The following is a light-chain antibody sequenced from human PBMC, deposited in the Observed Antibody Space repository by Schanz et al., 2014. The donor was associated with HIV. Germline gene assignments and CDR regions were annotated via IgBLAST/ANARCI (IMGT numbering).Light chain of an antibody. J-gene: IGLJ2*01. V-gene: IGLV1-40*01. CDR1: SSNIGAGYD. CDR3: AAWDDSLNGRV. Sequence: QSVLAQPPSVSGAPGQRVTISCTGTSSNIGAGYDVHWYQLLPGTAPTLLIFDNTNRPSGVPARFSGSKSGSSASLAISGLQADDEADYHCAAWDDSLNGRVFGGGTKLTVL. CDR2: DNT.